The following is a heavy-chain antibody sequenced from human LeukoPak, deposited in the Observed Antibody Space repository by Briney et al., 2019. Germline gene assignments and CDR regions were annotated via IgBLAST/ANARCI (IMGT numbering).Heavy chain of an antibody. CDR2: IYYSGST. CDR1: GGSISSSSYY. J-gene: IGHJ4*02. D-gene: IGHD3-3*01. CDR3: SIINISIFGVVLVYFVY. V-gene: IGHV4-39*07. Sequence: SETLSLTCTVSGGSISSSSYYWGWIRQPPGKGLEWIGSIYYSGSTYYNPSLKSRVTISVDTSKNQFSLKLSSVTAADTAVYYCSIINISIFGVVLVYFVYWGQRPLVTVPS.